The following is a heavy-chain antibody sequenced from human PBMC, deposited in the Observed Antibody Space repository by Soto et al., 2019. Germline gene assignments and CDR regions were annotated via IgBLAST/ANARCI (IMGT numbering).Heavy chain of an antibody. V-gene: IGHV1-3*01. Sequence: ASVKVSCKASGYTFTRSVTYWVRQAPGQRLEWMGWITAGNGDTGYSQKFQGRVTITRDTSASTAYMELSSFESEDTAVYYCALLYSAYQSVDFWGQGTLVTVSS. D-gene: IGHD1-26*01. CDR2: ITAGNGDT. CDR1: GYTFTRSV. J-gene: IGHJ4*02. CDR3: ALLYSAYQSVDF.